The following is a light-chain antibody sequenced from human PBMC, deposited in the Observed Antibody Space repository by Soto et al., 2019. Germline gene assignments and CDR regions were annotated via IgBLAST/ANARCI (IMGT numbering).Light chain of an antibody. CDR2: AAS. V-gene: IGKV3-20*01. CDR3: QQYGSSPWT. Sequence: EIVLTQSPGTLSLSPGERATLSCRASQSVSSSYLAWYQQKPGQAPRLLICAASSRATGIPDSFSGSGSGTEFTLTISRLEPEDFAVYYCQQYGSSPWTFGQGTKVDIK. J-gene: IGKJ1*01. CDR1: QSVSSSY.